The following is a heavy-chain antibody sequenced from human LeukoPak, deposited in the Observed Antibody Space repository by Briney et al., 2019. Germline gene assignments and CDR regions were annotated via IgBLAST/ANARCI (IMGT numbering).Heavy chain of an antibody. V-gene: IGHV3-23*01. CDR3: SKWDCGVDCSTFHS. Sequence: HPGGSLRLSCAASGFTFSSYAMSWVRQAPGKGLEWVSAISGSAGRTYYADSVKGRFTISGDNSKNTLYLQMNSLRAEDTAVYYCSKWDCGVDCSTFHSWGQGTPVTVSS. CDR2: ISGSAGRT. D-gene: IGHD2-21*02. J-gene: IGHJ4*02. CDR1: GFTFSSYA.